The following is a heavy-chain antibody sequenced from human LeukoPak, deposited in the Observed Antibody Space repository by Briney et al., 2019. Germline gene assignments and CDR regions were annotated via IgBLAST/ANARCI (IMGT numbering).Heavy chain of an antibody. D-gene: IGHD1-1*01. V-gene: IGHV5-51*01. Sequence: GESLKISCKGSGYSFTTYWIGWVRQMPGKGLEWIGIIFPGDSDTTYSPSLQGQVTISADKSISTAYLQWSSLKASDTAMYYCARHETGPYFDYWGQGTLVTVSS. CDR3: ARHETGPYFDY. CDR1: GYSFTTYW. CDR2: IFPGDSDT. J-gene: IGHJ4*02.